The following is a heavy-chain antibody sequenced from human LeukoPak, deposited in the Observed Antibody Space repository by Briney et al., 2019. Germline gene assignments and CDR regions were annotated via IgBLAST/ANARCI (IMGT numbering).Heavy chain of an antibody. CDR3: ARLGCSGGSCYNNWFDP. J-gene: IGHJ5*02. CDR2: IYYSGST. D-gene: IGHD2-15*01. V-gene: IGHV4-59*01. CDR1: GGSISSYY. Sequence: PSETLSLTCTVSGGSISSYYWSWIRQPPGKGLEWIGYIYYSGSTNYNPSLKSRVTISVDTSKNQFSLKLSSVTAADTAVYYCARLGCSGGSCYNNWFDPWGQGTLVTVSS.